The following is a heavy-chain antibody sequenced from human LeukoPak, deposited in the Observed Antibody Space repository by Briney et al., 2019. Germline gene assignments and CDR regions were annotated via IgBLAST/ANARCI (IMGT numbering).Heavy chain of an antibody. Sequence: PGGSLRLSCAASGFTSSSYAMHWVRQAPGKGLEWVAVISYDGSNKYYADSVKGRFTISRDNSKNTLYLQMNSLRAEDTAVYYCASSLGELSSDYWGQGTLVTVSS. D-gene: IGHD3-16*02. CDR1: GFTSSSYA. J-gene: IGHJ4*02. CDR3: ASSLGELSSDY. V-gene: IGHV3-30-3*01. CDR2: ISYDGSNK.